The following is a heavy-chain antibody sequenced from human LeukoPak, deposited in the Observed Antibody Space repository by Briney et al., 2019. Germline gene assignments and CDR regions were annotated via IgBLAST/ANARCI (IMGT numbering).Heavy chain of an antibody. V-gene: IGHV3-33*01. CDR3: ASYGPIIY. J-gene: IGHJ4*02. CDR2: IWYDGSKK. CDR1: GFTFSIYG. D-gene: IGHD3-10*01. Sequence: TGGSLRLSCAASGFTFSIYGMHWVRQAPGKGLEWVAVIWYDGSKKYYADSVKGRFTISRDNSKNTLYLQMNSLRAEDTAVYYCASYGPIIYWGQGTLVTVSS.